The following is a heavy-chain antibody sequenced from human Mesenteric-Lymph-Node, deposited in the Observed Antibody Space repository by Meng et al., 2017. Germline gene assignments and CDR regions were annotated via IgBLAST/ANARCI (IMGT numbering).Heavy chain of an antibody. CDR2: INAGNGNT. CDR1: GYTFTSYA. D-gene: IGHD3-10*01. J-gene: IGHJ4*02. V-gene: IGHV1-3*01. Sequence: QVQLVQSGAEVKKPGASVKVSCKASGYTFTSYAMHWVRQAPGQRLEWMGWINAGNGNTKYSQKFQGRVTMTTDTSTSTAYMELRSLRSDDTAVYYCARDSGGSGSFCWGQGTLVTVSS. CDR3: ARDSGGSGSFC.